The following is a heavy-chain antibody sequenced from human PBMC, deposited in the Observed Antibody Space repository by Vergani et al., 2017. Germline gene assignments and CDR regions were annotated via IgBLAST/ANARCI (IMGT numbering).Heavy chain of an antibody. D-gene: IGHD6-19*01. CDR3: ARDPGGSGWYFDL. Sequence: QVQLVQSGAEVKKPGASVKVSCKASGYTFTSHYMHWVRQAPGQGLEWMGITNPSGGSTNYAQKFQGRVTMTRDTSTSTVYMELSSLRSEDTGVYYCARDPGGSGWYFDLWGRGTLVIVTS. J-gene: IGHJ2*01. CDR1: GYTFTSHY. CDR2: TNPSGGST. V-gene: IGHV1-46*01.